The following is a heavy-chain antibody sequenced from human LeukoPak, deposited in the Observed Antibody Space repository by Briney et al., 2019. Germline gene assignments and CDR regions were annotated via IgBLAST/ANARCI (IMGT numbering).Heavy chain of an antibody. CDR1: GGSFRGYY. CDR2: INHSGST. V-gene: IGHV4-34*01. D-gene: IGHD3-22*01. CDR3: ATNYYDSSGYYHYFDY. J-gene: IGHJ4*02. Sequence: SETLSLTCAVYGGSFRGYYWSWIRQPPGKGLEWIGEINHSGSTNYNPSLKSRVTISVDTSKNQFSLKLSSVTAADTAVYYCATNYYDSSGYYHYFDYWGQGTLVTVSS.